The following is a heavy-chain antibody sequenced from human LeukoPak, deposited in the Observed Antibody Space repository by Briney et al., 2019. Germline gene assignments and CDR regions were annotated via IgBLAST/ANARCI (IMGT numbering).Heavy chain of an antibody. CDR3: ARDMITFGGVNFGVIPWYYFDY. CDR2: IYYSGST. Sequence: SETLSLTCTVSGGSISSYYWSWIRQPPGKGLEWIGYIYYSGSTNYNPSLKSRVTISVDTSKNQFSLKLSSVTAADTAVYYCARDMITFGGVNFGVIPWYYFDYWGQGTLVTVSS. V-gene: IGHV4-59*01. D-gene: IGHD3-16*01. CDR1: GGSISSYY. J-gene: IGHJ4*02.